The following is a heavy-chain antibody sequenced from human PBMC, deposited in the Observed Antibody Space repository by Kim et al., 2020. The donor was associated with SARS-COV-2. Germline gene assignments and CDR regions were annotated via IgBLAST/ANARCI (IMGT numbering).Heavy chain of an antibody. CDR2: INPNSGGT. D-gene: IGHD6-13*01. J-gene: IGHJ6*02. Sequence: ASVKVSCKASGYTFTGYYMHWVRQAPGQGLEWMGWINPNSGGTNYAQKFQGRVTMTRDTSISTAYMELSRLRSDDTAVYYCATVRNLAARLRLDVWGQGTTVTVSS. CDR1: GYTFTGYY. V-gene: IGHV1-2*02. CDR3: ATVRNLAARLRLDV.